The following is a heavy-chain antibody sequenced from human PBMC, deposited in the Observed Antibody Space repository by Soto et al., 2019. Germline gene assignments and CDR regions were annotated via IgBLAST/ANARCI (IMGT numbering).Heavy chain of an antibody. V-gene: IGHV4-34*01. CDR1: GGSVSGSY. J-gene: IGHJ6*03. CDR2: INHSGST. CDR3: ARGRGGRGSNYMDV. D-gene: IGHD2-15*01. Sequence: KPSETLSLTCAVYGGSVSGSYWSWIRQPPGKGLEWIGEINHSGSTNYNPSLKSRVTISVDTSKNQFSLKLSSVTAADTAVYYCARGRGGRGSNYMDVWGKGTTVTVSS.